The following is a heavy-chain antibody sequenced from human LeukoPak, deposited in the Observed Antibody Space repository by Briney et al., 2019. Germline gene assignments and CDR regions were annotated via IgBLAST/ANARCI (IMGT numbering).Heavy chain of an antibody. CDR3: AKDRAKVTAIDYYYYMDV. CDR1: GFTFSDYY. V-gene: IGHV3-11*01. CDR2: ISSSGSTI. Sequence: GGSLRLSCAASGFTFSDYYMSWIRPAPGKGLEWVSYISSSGSTIYYADSVKGRFTISRDNSKNSLYLQMNSLRTEDTALYYCAKDRAKVTAIDYYYYMDVWGKGTTVTVSS. D-gene: IGHD2-21*02. J-gene: IGHJ6*03.